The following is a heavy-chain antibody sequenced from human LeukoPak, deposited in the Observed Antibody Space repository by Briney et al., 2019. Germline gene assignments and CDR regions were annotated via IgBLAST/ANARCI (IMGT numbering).Heavy chain of an antibody. J-gene: IGHJ4*02. V-gene: IGHV4-59*01. Sequence: PSETLSLTCTVSGGSMSNYYWSWIRQSPGKGLEWIGCIYYSGSTNYNPSPKSRVTISVDPSKNQFSLRLTSVTAADTAVYYCARGRADFWSGYNFDYWGQGTLVTVSS. CDR2: IYYSGST. CDR1: GGSMSNYY. CDR3: ARGRADFWSGYNFDY. D-gene: IGHD3-3*01.